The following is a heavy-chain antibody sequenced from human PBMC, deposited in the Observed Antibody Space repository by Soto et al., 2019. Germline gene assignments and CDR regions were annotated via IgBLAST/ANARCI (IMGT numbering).Heavy chain of an antibody. D-gene: IGHD3-22*01. CDR1: GFTFSSYA. CDR3: ATGLSSVYARSGYATWSPPDDYYYYGMDF. Sequence: GGSLRLSCAASGFTFSSYAMSWVRQAPGKGLEWVSAISGSGGSTYYADSVKGRFTISRDNSKNTVWLQINSLRAEDTVVYYCATGLSSVYARSGYATWSPPDDYYYYGMDFWGQGTTVTVSS. J-gene: IGHJ6*02. CDR2: ISGSGGST. V-gene: IGHV3-23*01.